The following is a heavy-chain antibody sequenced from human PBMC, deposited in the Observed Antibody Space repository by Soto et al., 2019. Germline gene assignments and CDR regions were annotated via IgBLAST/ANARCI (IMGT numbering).Heavy chain of an antibody. CDR3: VNDPLGGSPSPLFDP. V-gene: IGHV3-23*01. J-gene: IGHJ5*02. D-gene: IGHD1-26*01. Sequence: GGSLRRCCTASGFTFSSYAMSWVRQAPGKGLELVSAISGSGGSTYYADSVKGRFTISRDNSNNTLYLQMNSLRAEDTAVYYFVNDPLGGSPSPLFDPRGQGT. CDR1: GFTFSSYA. CDR2: ISGSGGST.